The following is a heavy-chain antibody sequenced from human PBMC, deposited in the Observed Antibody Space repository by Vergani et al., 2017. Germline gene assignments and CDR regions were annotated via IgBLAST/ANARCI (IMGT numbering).Heavy chain of an antibody. J-gene: IGHJ5*02. CDR2: IYSSGST. CDR1: GGSISSGGYY. CDR3: ARWDYGSGSGWFDP. Sequence: QVQLQESGPGLVKPSQTLSLPCTVSGGSISSGGYYWSWIRPHPGKGLEWIGYIYSSGSTYYNPSLKSRVTISVDTSKNQFSLKLSSVTAADTAVYYCARWDYGSGSGWFDPWGQGTLVTVSS. D-gene: IGHD3-10*01. V-gene: IGHV4-31*03.